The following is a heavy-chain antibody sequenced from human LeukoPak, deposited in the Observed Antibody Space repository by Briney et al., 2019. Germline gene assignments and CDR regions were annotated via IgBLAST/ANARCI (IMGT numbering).Heavy chain of an antibody. V-gene: IGHV3-74*01. CDR2: ISGDGSST. D-gene: IGHD1-1*01. CDR1: GFTISNVW. CDR3: TRGRTTDAFDI. Sequence: GGSLRLSCAASGFTISNVWIHWVRQDPGKGLVWVSRISGDGSSTNYADSVKGRFTISTDNAKNTLYLQMSSLRAEDTALYFCTRGRTTDAFDIWGQGTMVTVSS. J-gene: IGHJ3*02.